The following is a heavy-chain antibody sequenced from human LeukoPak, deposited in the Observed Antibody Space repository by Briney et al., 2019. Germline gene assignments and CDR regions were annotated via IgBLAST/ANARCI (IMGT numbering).Heavy chain of an antibody. J-gene: IGHJ5*02. CDR1: GGSFSGYY. CDR2: INHSGST. D-gene: IGHD2-15*01. Sequence: SETLSLTCAVYGGSFSGYYWSWIRQPPGKGLEWIGEINHSGSTNYNPSLKSRVTISVDTSKNQFSLKLSSVTAADTAVYYCARGRQKRYCSGGSCYLNWFDPWGQGTLVTVPS. CDR3: ARGRQKRYCSGGSCYLNWFDP. V-gene: IGHV4-34*01.